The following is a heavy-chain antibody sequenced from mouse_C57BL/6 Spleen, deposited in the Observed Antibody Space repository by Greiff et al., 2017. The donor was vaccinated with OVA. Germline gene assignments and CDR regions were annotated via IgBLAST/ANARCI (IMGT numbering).Heavy chain of an antibody. V-gene: IGHV5-4*01. Sequence: VQLKESGGGLVKPGGSLKLSCAASGFTFSSYAMSWVRQTPEKRLEWVATISDGGSYNYYQDNVTGRITISRDKAKNNLYLQMSHLKSEDTAMYYCARDQSWNFDYWGQGTTLTVSS. CDR2: ISDGGSYN. CDR1: GFTFSSYA. J-gene: IGHJ2*01. CDR3: ARDQSWNFDY.